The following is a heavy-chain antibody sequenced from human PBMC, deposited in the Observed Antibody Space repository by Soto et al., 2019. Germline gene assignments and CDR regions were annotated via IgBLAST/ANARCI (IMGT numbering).Heavy chain of an antibody. V-gene: IGHV3-23*01. D-gene: IGHD3-10*01. Sequence: EVQLLETGGGLVQPGGSLRLTCAASGFTFETYVMTWVRQTPGQGLEWVSAIEGGGSGTYYAGSVKGRFTISRDNLENTLFLQMENLRVEDTAVYYCAKGVSDVNWFAEYWGQGILVTVSS. CDR1: GFTFETYV. CDR2: IEGGGSGT. CDR3: AKGVSDVNWFAEY. J-gene: IGHJ4*02.